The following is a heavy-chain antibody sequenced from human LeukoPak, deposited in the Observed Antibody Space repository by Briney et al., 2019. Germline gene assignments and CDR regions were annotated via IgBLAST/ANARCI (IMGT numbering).Heavy chain of an antibody. J-gene: IGHJ4*02. D-gene: IGHD3-10*01. V-gene: IGHV4-59*08. Sequence: PSETLSLTCSVSGDSINNYFWSWIRQPPGKGLEWIGYIYYSGSTNYSPSFESRVTISVATSKNQFSLRLKSVTAADTAVYYCARIYYYGSLYYFDYWGQGTLVTVSS. CDR3: ARIYYYGSLYYFDY. CDR2: IYYSGST. CDR1: GDSINNYF.